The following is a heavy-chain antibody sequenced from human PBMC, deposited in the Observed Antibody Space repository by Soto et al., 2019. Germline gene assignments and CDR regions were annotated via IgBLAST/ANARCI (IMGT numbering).Heavy chain of an antibody. CDR1: GFTFSSYW. V-gene: IGHV3-74*01. D-gene: IGHD2-21*02. CDR3: ARKRVTATTFGFDR. J-gene: IGHJ3*01. Sequence: EVQLVESGGGLVQPGGSLRLTCAASGFTFSSYWMHWVRQAPGKGLVWVSRIKTDGETTTYADSVKGRFTISRDNAKNPLYLQMNNLRAEDTAVYYCARKRVTATTFGFDRWGQGTMVTVSS. CDR2: IKTDGETT.